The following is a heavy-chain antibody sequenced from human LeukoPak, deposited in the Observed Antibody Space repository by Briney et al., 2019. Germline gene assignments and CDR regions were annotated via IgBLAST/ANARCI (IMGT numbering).Heavy chain of an antibody. Sequence: PGGSLRLSCAASGFTVRSNYMSWVRQAPGKGLEWVSLIYSGSSTYYADSVRGRFTISRDNSKNTLYLQMNSLRADDTAVYSCARVLLGMSAFDLWGQGTMVSVSS. CDR2: IYSGSST. J-gene: IGHJ3*01. CDR3: ARVLLGMSAFDL. D-gene: IGHD3-9*01. CDR1: GFTVRSNY. V-gene: IGHV3-53*01.